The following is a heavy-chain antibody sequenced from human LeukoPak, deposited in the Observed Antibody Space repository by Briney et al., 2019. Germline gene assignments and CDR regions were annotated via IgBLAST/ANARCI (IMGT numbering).Heavy chain of an antibody. Sequence: SETLSLTCTVSGGSISSYYWSWIRQPPGKGLEWIGYIYYSGSTNYNPSLKSRVTISVDTSKNHFSLKLSSVTAADTAVYYCVRDSSPSVLMVYPNDYWGQGTLVTVSS. CDR3: VRDSSPSVLMVYPNDY. CDR2: IYYSGST. V-gene: IGHV4-59*01. D-gene: IGHD2-8*01. CDR1: GGSISSYY. J-gene: IGHJ4*02.